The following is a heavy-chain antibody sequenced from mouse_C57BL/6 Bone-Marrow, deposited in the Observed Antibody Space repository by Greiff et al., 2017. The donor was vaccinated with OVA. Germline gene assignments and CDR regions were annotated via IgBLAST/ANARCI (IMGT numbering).Heavy chain of an antibody. J-gene: IGHJ3*01. Sequence: QVQLQQSGAELVRPGASVTLSCKASGYTFTDYEMHWVKQTPVHGLEWIGAIDPDTGGTAYNQKFKGKAILTADKSSSTAYMELRSLTSEDSAVYYGTRHYDGSGGAWFAYWGQGTLVTVSA. CDR2: IDPDTGGT. V-gene: IGHV1-15*01. CDR3: TRHYDGSGGAWFAY. D-gene: IGHD1-1*01. CDR1: GYTFTDYE.